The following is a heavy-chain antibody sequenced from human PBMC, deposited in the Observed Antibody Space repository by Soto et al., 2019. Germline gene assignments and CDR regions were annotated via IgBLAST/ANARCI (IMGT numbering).Heavy chain of an antibody. CDR1: GYTFTRYA. Sequence: QVHLVQSGAEVEKPGASVKVSCKASGYTFTRYALHWVRQAPGQTLEYMGWINAGNGDTGHPQKFQGRVTITRDTPASTVYMELNSLTSEDTAVYYCARKEVGNSYPFDFWGQGTVVVVSS. CDR2: INAGNGDT. CDR3: ARKEVGNSYPFDF. V-gene: IGHV1-3*01. J-gene: IGHJ3*01. D-gene: IGHD1-26*01.